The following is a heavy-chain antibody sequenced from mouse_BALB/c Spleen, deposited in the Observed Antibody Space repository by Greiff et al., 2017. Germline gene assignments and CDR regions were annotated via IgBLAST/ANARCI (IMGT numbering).Heavy chain of an antibody. CDR2: IWGDGST. V-gene: IGHV2-6-7*01. CDR3: ARGMIPYAMDY. Sequence: VQLQESGPGLVAPSQSLSITCTVSGFSLTGYGVNWVRQPPGKGLEWLGMIWGDGSTDYNSALKSRLSISKDNSKSQVFLKMNSLQTDDTARYYCARGMIPYAMDYWGQGTLVTVSS. D-gene: IGHD2-4*01. J-gene: IGHJ4*01. CDR1: GFSLTGYG.